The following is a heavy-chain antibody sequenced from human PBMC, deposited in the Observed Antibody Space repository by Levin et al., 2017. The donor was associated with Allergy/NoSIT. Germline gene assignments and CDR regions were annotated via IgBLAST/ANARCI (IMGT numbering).Heavy chain of an antibody. Sequence: GGSLRLSCAASGFTFSSYSMNWVRQAPGKGLEWVSSISSSSSYIYYADSVKGRFTISRDNAKNSLYLQMNSLRAEDTAVYYCARAYCSGGSCYWGDAFDIWGQGTMVTVSS. CDR2: ISSSSSYI. D-gene: IGHD2-15*01. CDR3: ARAYCSGGSCYWGDAFDI. CDR1: GFTFSSYS. V-gene: IGHV3-21*01. J-gene: IGHJ3*02.